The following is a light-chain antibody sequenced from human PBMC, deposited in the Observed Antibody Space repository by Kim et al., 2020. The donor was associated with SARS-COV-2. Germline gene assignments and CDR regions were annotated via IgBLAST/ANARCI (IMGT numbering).Light chain of an antibody. J-gene: IGKJ4*01. CDR3: QQFDHFPLT. CDR1: QDIDNY. V-gene: IGKV1-33*01. Sequence: DIQMTQSPSSLSASVGDRVTITCRASQDIDNYLSWYQQKPGKAPQLLIYATSTLQRGVPSRFSGSGSGTDFTFTISSLQPEDFATYYCQQFDHFPLTFGGGTKVDIK. CDR2: ATS.